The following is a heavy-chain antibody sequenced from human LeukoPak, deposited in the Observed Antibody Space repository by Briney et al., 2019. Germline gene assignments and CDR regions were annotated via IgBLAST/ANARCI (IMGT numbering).Heavy chain of an antibody. CDR1: GGSISSGDYY. D-gene: IGHD2-15*01. Sequence: SETLSLTCTVSGGSISSGDYYWSWIRQHPGKGLEWIGYIYYSGSTYYNPSLKSRVTISVDTSKNQFSLKLSSVTVADTAVYYWARGGGFRFFDYWGEEPLVTVS. J-gene: IGHJ4*02. CDR2: IYYSGST. V-gene: IGHV4-31*03. CDR3: ARGGGFRFFDY.